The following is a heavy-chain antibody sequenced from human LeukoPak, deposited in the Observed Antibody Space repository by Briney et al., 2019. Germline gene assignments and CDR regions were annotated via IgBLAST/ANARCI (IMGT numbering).Heavy chain of an antibody. J-gene: IGHJ4*02. CDR2: NNGDGSTT. CDR3: ARDFVFKIDY. Sequence: GGSLRLSCVASGFSLSGYWMYWVRQAPGKGLMYISRNNGDGSTTNYADVVKGRFTMSRDNVKNTLYLQMNSLRVEDTAVYYCARDFVFKIDYWGRGTLVTVSS. D-gene: IGHD3-3*01. CDR1: GFSLSGYW. V-gene: IGHV3-74*01.